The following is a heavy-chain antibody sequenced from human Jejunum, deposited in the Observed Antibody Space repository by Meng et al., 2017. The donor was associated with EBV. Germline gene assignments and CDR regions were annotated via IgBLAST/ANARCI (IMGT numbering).Heavy chain of an antibody. J-gene: IGHJ4*02. CDR2: VIPIFGTA. CDR1: GGTFTNYA. V-gene: IGHV1-69*06. CDR3: ARSFGGVLADSFDY. D-gene: IGHD3-16*02. Sequence: QVQVVQCGAEVKKPGASVKVSCKASGGTFTNYAFSWVRQAPGQGLEWIGGVIPIFGTANYAQKFQGRVTLTADKSTSTAYMQLSSLRSEDTAVYYCARSFGGVLADSFDYWGQGTLVTVSS.